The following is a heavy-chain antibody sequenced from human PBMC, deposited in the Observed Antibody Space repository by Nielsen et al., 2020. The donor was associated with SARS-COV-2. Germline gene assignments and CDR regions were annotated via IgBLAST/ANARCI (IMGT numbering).Heavy chain of an antibody. Sequence: GSLRLSCTVSGGSISSYYWSWIRQPPGKGLEWIGYIYYSGSTNYNPSLKSRVTISVDTSKNQFSLKLSSVTAADTAVYYCARYVVVVVAATAEWFDPWGQGTLVTVSS. D-gene: IGHD2-15*01. V-gene: IGHV4-59*08. CDR2: IYYSGST. CDR1: GGSISSYY. J-gene: IGHJ5*02. CDR3: ARYVVVVVAATAEWFDP.